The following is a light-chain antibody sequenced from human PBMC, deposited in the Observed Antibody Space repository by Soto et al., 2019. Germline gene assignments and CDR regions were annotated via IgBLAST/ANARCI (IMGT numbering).Light chain of an antibody. Sequence: IVRTNSPFTLSVSPGERATLSCRASQTIRSDLAWYQQKPGQAPRLLISDASNRATGIPARFSGSGSGTDFTLTISSLEPEDFAVYYCQQRSNWPLSFGQRTRLEIK. CDR1: QTIRSD. V-gene: IGKV3-11*01. CDR2: DAS. CDR3: QQRSNWPLS. J-gene: IGKJ5*01.